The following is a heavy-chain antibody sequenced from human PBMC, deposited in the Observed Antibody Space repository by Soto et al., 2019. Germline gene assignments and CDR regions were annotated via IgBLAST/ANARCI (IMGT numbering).Heavy chain of an antibody. CDR3: VKDRDRSSGRYDAFDI. D-gene: IGHD6-25*01. CDR2: ISSNGGST. Sequence: GGSLRLSCSASGFTFSSYAMHWVRQAPGKGLEYVSAISSNGGSTYYADSVKGRFTISRDNSKNTLYLQMSSLRAEDTAVYYCVKDRDRSSGRYDAFDIWGQGTMVTVSS. CDR1: GFTFSSYA. J-gene: IGHJ3*02. V-gene: IGHV3-64D*08.